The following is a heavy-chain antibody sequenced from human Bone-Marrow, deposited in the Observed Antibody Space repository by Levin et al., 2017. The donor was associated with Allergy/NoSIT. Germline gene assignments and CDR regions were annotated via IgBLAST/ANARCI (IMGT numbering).Heavy chain of an antibody. D-gene: IGHD1-26*01. CDR1: GFTFSDYY. J-gene: IGHJ3*02. CDR3: ARGGGIVGATTLGVKDAFDI. V-gene: IGHV3-11*01. Sequence: GGSLRLSCAASGFTFSDYYMSWIRQAPGKGLEWVSYISSSGSTIYYADSVKGRFTISRDNAKNSLYLQMNSLRAEDTAVYYCARGGGIVGATTLGVKDAFDIWGQGTMVTVSS. CDR2: ISSSGSTI.